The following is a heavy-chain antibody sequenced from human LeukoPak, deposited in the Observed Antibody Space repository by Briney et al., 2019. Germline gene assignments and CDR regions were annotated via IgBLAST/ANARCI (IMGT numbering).Heavy chain of an antibody. Sequence: SETLSLTCSVSGASITSSSFYWGWIRRPPGKGLEWIGSIYYTGSADYNPSLKSRVTISVDTSKNQFSLKLTSVTAADAAVYYCARHRYCNSSSCYAFDYWGQGTLVTVSS. V-gene: IGHV4-39*01. D-gene: IGHD2-2*01. CDR1: GASITSSSFY. CDR3: ARHRYCNSSSCYAFDY. J-gene: IGHJ4*02. CDR2: IYYTGSA.